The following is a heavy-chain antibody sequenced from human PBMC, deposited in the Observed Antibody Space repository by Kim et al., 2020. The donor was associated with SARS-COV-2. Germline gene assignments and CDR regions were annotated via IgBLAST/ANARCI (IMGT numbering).Heavy chain of an antibody. CDR3: AKERSRITFHYLDS. Sequence: YADSVKGRFTISRDSSKNSLYLQMNSLRTEDTALYYCAKERSRITFHYLDSWGQGTLVTVSS. V-gene: IGHV3-43*01. J-gene: IGHJ4*02. D-gene: IGHD3-10*01.